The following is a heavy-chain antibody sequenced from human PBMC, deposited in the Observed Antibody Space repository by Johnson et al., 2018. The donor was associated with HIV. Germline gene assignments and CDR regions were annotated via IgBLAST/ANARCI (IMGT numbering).Heavy chain of an antibody. CDR3: ARDRDGGFAFDI. D-gene: IGHD3-10*01. CDR2: ILPNGDVP. CDR1: GFVLSTYV. J-gene: IGHJ3*02. Sequence: VQVVESGGGLVQPGGSLRLSCEASGFVLSTYVLHWVRQPPGGGLEYLSAILPNGDVPSYSNSVKGRFTVSRDTSKNTFYLQMDSLRGEDMAVYYCARDRDGGFAFDIWGQGTRVTVSS. V-gene: IGHV3-64*01.